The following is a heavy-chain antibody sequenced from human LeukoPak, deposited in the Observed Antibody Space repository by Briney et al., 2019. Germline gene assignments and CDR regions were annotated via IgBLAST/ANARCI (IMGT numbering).Heavy chain of an antibody. CDR2: INVSGGST. J-gene: IGHJ6*02. CDR1: EFTFSSYA. CDR3: AKYVSAKGPPYALDV. Sequence: GGSLRLSCAASEFTFSSYAMQWVRQTPGKGLEWVSGINVSGGSTWYADSVKGRFTISRDNSKNTLYLQMNSLRAEDTAVYYCAKYVSAKGPPYALDVWGQGTTVTVSS. V-gene: IGHV3-23*01. D-gene: IGHD2/OR15-2a*01.